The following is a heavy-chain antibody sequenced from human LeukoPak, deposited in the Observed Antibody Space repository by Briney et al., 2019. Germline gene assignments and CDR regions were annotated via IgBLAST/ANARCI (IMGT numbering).Heavy chain of an antibody. D-gene: IGHD3-16*01. V-gene: IGHV4-38-2*02. CDR1: GYSISSGYY. CDR3: ARDLNSGAYIDY. CDR2: IYYSGNT. Sequence: SETLSLTCTVSGYSISSGYYWAWIRQPPGKGLEWIGTIYYSGNTYYNPSLKSQVTISVDTSKNQLSLNLSSVTAADTAVYYCARDLNSGAYIDYWGQGTLVTVSS. J-gene: IGHJ4*02.